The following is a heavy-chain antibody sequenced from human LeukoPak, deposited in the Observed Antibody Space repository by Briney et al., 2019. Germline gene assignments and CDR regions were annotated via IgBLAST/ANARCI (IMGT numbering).Heavy chain of an antibody. Sequence: GGSLRLSCAASGFTFSSYEMSWVRQAPGKGLEWVSAISGSGGSTYYADSVKGRFTISRDNSKNTLYLQMNSLRAEDTAVYYCAKTGYDFWSGIDYWGQGTLVTVSS. D-gene: IGHD3-3*01. CDR2: ISGSGGST. CDR1: GFTFSSYE. V-gene: IGHV3-23*01. CDR3: AKTGYDFWSGIDY. J-gene: IGHJ4*02.